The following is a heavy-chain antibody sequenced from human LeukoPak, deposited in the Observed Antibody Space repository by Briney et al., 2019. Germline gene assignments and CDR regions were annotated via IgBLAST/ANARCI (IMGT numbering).Heavy chain of an antibody. J-gene: IGHJ6*03. CDR1: GYTFTSFG. CDR2: IIPIFGTA. D-gene: IGHD5-18*01. V-gene: IGHV1-69*06. CDR3: ARDGGYSYGYAGYYYYYMDV. Sequence: SVKVSCKASGYTFTSFGISWVRQAPGQGLEWMGGIIPIFGTANYAQKFQGRVTITADKSTSTAYMELSSLRSEDTAVYYCARDGGYSYGYAGYYYYYMDVWGKGTTVTVSS.